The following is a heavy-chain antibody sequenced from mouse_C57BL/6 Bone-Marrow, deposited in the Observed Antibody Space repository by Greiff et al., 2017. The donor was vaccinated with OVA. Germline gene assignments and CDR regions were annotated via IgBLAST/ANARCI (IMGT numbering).Heavy chain of an antibody. CDR3: ARLRGVGYYFDY. D-gene: IGHD2-12*01. J-gene: IGHJ2*01. CDR1: GYTFTDYY. Sequence: QVHVKQSGAELVRPGASVKLSCKASGYTFTDYYINWVKQRPGQGLEWIARIYPGSGNTYYNEKFKGKATLTAEKSSSTAYMQLSSLTSEDSAVYFCARLRGVGYYFDYWGQGTTLTVSS. CDR2: IYPGSGNT. V-gene: IGHV1-76*01.